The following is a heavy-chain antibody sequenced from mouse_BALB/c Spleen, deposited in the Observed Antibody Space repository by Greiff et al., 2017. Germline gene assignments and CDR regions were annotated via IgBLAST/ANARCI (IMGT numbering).Heavy chain of an antibody. J-gene: IGHJ3*01. CDR1: GFTFSNYW. Sequence: EVMLVESGGGLVQPGGSMKLSCVASGFTFSNYWMNWVRQSPEKGLEWVAEIRLKSNNYATHYAESVKGRFTISRDDSKSSVYLQMNNLRAEDTGIYYCTRGDGYYSPWFAYWGQGTLVTVSA. V-gene: IGHV6-6*02. CDR2: IRLKSNNYAT. CDR3: TRGDGYYSPWFAY. D-gene: IGHD2-3*01.